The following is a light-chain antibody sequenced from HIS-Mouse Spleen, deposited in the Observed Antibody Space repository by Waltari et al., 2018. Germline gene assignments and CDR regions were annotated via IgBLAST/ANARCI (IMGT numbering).Light chain of an antibody. CDR1: SRDVGGYHY. CDR2: DVS. CDR3: SSYTSSSTLVV. J-gene: IGLJ2*01. V-gene: IGLV2-14*03. Sequence: QSALTQPASVSGSPGQSITISCTGTSRDVGGYHYVSLYQQHPGKAPKIMIYDVSNRPSGVSNRFSGSKSGNTASLTISGLQAEDEADYYCSSYTSSSTLVVFGGGTKLTVL.